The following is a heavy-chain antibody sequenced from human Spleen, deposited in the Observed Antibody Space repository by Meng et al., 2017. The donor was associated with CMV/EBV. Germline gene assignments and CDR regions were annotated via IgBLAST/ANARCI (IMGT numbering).Heavy chain of an antibody. J-gene: IGHJ5*02. V-gene: IGHV4-61*08. CDR3: ARATLGYSTGSSCYFNWFDP. CDR2: ISYSGST. Sequence: GSLRLSCTVSGGSVSSGGFYWSWIRQPPGKRPEWIGYISYSGSTRYNPSLKSRVTVSVDTSKNQFSLKLRSVTAADTAVYFCARATLGYSTGSSCYFNWFDPWGQGALVTVSS. CDR1: GGSVSSGGFY. D-gene: IGHD2-2*01.